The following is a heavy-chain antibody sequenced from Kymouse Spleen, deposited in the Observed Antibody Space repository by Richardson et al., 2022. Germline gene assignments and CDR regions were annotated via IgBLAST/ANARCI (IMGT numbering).Heavy chain of an antibody. CDR2: INHSGST. CDR1: GGSFSGYY. Sequence: QVQLQQWGAGLLKPSETLSLTCAVYGGSFSGYYWSWIRQPPGKGLEWIGEINHSGSTNYNPSLKSRVTISVDTSKNQFSLKLSSVTAADTAVYYCARGYDILTGYYTPWGQGTLVTVSS. CDR3: ARGYDILTGYYTP. J-gene: IGHJ5*02. V-gene: IGHV4-34*01. D-gene: IGHD3-9*01.